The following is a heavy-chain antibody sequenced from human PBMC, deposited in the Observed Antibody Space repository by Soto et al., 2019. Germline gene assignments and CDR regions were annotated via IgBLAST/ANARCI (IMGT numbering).Heavy chain of an antibody. CDR1: GFTFSSYA. D-gene: IGHD3-10*01. CDR2: ISYDGSNK. CDR3: ARPFRGVISGWFDP. Sequence: GSLRLSCAASGFTFSSYAMHWVRQAPGKGLEWVAVISYDGSNKYYADSVKGRFTISRDNSKNTLYLQMNSLRAEDTAVYYCARPFRGVISGWFDPWGQGTLVTVSS. V-gene: IGHV3-30-3*01. J-gene: IGHJ5*02.